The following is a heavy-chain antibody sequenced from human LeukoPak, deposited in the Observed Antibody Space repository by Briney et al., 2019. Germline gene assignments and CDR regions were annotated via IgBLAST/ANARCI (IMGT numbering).Heavy chain of an antibody. Sequence: GGSLRLSCAASEFTVSSSYMSWVRQAPGKGLEWVSLIYGGGSTSYADSVKGRFTISRDNSKNTLYLQMNSLRAEDTAVYYCARDRCSGDNCYSFDYWGQGTLVTVSS. V-gene: IGHV3-66*01. CDR3: ARDRCSGDNCYSFDY. D-gene: IGHD2-15*01. J-gene: IGHJ4*02. CDR2: IYGGGST. CDR1: EFTVSSSY.